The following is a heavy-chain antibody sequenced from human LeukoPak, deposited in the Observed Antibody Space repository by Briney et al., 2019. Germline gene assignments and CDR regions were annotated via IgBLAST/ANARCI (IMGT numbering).Heavy chain of an antibody. D-gene: IGHD6-13*01. CDR1: GYTFTGYY. V-gene: IGHV1-2*02. CDR3: ARVVRSSIMLGPYFDY. Sequence: ASVKVSCKASGYTFTGYYMHWVRQAPGQGLEWMGWINPNSGGTNYAQKFQGRVTMTRDTSISTACMELSRLRSDDTAVYYCARVVRSSIMLGPYFDYWGQGTLVTVSS. CDR2: INPNSGGT. J-gene: IGHJ4*02.